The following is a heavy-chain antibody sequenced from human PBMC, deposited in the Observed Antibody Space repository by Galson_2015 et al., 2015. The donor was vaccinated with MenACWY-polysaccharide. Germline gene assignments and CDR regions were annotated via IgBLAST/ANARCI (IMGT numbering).Heavy chain of an antibody. J-gene: IGHJ4*02. CDR3: ARKFDY. V-gene: IGHV4-4*02. CDR1: GASISRSDW. Sequence: ETLSLTCAVSGASISRSDWWTWVRQPPGKGLEWIGEVSHRGTTNYNPSLKSRVTISVDKSKNQFSLKLNSVTAADTAVYYCARKFDYWGQGSLVTVPS. CDR2: VSHRGTT.